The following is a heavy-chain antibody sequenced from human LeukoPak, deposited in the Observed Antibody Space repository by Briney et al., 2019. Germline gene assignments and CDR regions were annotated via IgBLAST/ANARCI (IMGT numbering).Heavy chain of an antibody. CDR2: ISYDGSDK. Sequence: PGRSLRLSCAASGFTFDNYGMHWVRQAPGKWLEWVAIISYDGSDKYYADSVKGRFTISRDNSKNTLYLQMNSLRAEDTAVYYCAKVRVVFNWNYAYYFDSWGQGTLVTVSS. V-gene: IGHV3-30*18. J-gene: IGHJ4*02. CDR3: AKVRVVFNWNYAYYFDS. D-gene: IGHD1-7*01. CDR1: GFTFDNYG.